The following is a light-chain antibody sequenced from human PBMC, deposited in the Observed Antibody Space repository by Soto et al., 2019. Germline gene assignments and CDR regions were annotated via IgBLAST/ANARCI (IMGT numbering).Light chain of an antibody. J-gene: IGKJ5*01. CDR2: GAS. CDR1: LYISRN. V-gene: IGKV3D-15*01. Sequence: VLTQSPGTLSVSLGARATLNCRASLYISRNLAWYHQVPGQSHRLLIVGASSRGAVPPARFSGSGSRKIFPITISDQPAEDFADYCCQQNTFWPQFGQGTRLEIK. CDR3: QQNTFWPQ.